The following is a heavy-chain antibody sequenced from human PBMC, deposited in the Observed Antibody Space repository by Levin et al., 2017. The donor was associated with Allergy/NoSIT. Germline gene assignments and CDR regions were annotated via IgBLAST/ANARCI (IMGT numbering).Heavy chain of an antibody. D-gene: IGHD3-3*01. Sequence: SETLSLTCAVYGAPFSGFYWTWIRQSPGKGLEWIGEVKHSGSPSYNPSLKSRVTISVDTSKNQFSLNLSSVTAADTAVYYCVRDVRRITSFGVVIPRFDPWGQGTLVTVSS. CDR2: VKHSGSP. V-gene: IGHV4-34*01. CDR3: VRDVRRITSFGVVIPRFDP. J-gene: IGHJ5*02. CDR1: GAPFSGFY.